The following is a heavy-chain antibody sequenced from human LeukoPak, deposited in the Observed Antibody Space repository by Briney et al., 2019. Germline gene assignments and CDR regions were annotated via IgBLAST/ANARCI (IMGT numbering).Heavy chain of an antibody. Sequence: PGGSLRLSCAASGFTFSSYAMHWVRQAPGKGLEWVAVISYDGSNKYYADSVKGRFTISRDNSKNKLYLQMNSLRAEDTAVYYCARGGVLWFGELLNYYFDYWGQGTLVTVSS. V-gene: IGHV3-30*04. CDR2: ISYDGSNK. CDR3: ARGGVLWFGELLNYYFDY. J-gene: IGHJ4*02. CDR1: GFTFSSYA. D-gene: IGHD3-10*01.